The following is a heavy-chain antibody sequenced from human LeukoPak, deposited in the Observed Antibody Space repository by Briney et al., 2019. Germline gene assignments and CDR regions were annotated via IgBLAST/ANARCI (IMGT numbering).Heavy chain of an antibody. CDR2: IYRGGST. D-gene: IGHD3-10*01. CDR1: GFTVSSNY. Sequence: GGSLRLSCAASGFTVSSNYMSWVRQAPGKGLEWVSVIYRGGSTYYADSVKGRFTISRDNSKNTLYLQMNSLRAEDASVYYCARGSELDFFDYWGQGTLVTVSS. J-gene: IGHJ4*02. V-gene: IGHV3-53*01. CDR3: ARGSELDFFDY.